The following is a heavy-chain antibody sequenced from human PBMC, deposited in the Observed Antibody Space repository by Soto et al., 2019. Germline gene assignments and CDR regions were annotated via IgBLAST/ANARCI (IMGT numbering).Heavy chain of an antibody. CDR2: IYYSGST. D-gene: IGHD6-13*01. V-gene: IGHV4-31*03. CDR3: ARGQLGLYYGMDV. Sequence: SETLSLTCTVSGGSISSGGYYWSWIRQHPGKGLELIGYIYYSGSTYYNPSLKSRVTISVDTSKNQFSLKLSSVTAADTAVYYCARGQLGLYYGMDVWGQGTTVTVSS. J-gene: IGHJ6*02. CDR1: GGSISSGGYY.